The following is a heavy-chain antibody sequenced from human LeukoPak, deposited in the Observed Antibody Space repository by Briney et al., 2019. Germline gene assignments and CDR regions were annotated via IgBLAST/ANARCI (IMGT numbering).Heavy chain of an antibody. J-gene: IGHJ4*02. Sequence: GGSLRLSCAASGFTFSNYGMSWVRQAPGKGLEWVAYIRRDGSEKYYVGSVKGRFTISRDNAKNSLYLQMNSLRDEDTAVYYCAKAPDIVRGHHFDYWGQGTLVTVSS. D-gene: IGHD3-10*01. V-gene: IGHV3-7*03. CDR3: AKAPDIVRGHHFDY. CDR1: GFTFSNYG. CDR2: IRRDGSEK.